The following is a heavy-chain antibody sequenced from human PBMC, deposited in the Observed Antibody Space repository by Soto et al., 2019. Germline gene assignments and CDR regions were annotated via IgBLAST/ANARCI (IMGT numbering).Heavy chain of an antibody. CDR2: ISGYNGDT. J-gene: IGHJ6*01. D-gene: IGHD2-15*01. CDR3: AKDGPPPYCYCGMDV. CDR1: GYTFTRYG. Sequence: QGQLVQSGGEVKKPGASVKVSCKASGYTFTRYGISWVRQAPGQGLEWMGWISGYNGDTKYAQKFQGRVTMTVDTPRATAYMELRSLTSDDRAVYYCAKDGPPPYCYCGMDVWWDASTVSVS. V-gene: IGHV1-18*01.